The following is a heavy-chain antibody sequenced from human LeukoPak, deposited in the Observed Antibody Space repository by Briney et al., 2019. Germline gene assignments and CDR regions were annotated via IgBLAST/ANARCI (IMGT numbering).Heavy chain of an antibody. CDR1: GFTFSDYY. D-gene: IGHD2-8*01. J-gene: IGHJ5*02. CDR2: IKQDGSEK. Sequence: GGSLRLSCAASGFTFSDYYMSWVRQAPGKGLEWVANIKQDGSEKYYVDSVKGRFTISRDNAKNSLYLQMNSLRAEDTAVYYCARGPTRLGYCTNGVCYTGGHWFDPWGQGTLVTVSS. V-gene: IGHV3-7*01. CDR3: ARGPTRLGYCTNGVCYTGGHWFDP.